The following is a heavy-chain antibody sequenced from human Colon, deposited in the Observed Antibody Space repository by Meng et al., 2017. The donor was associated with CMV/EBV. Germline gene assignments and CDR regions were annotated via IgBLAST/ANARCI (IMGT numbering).Heavy chain of an antibody. Sequence: GESLKISCAASGFTFSSYAMSWVRQAPGKGLEWVSAISGSGGSTYYADSVKGRFTISRDNSKNTLYLQMNSLRAEDTAVYYCVKRKTYSGSSGGFDPWGQGTLVTVSS. D-gene: IGHD1-26*01. J-gene: IGHJ5*02. CDR2: ISGSGGST. V-gene: IGHV3-23*01. CDR3: VKRKTYSGSSGGFDP. CDR1: GFTFSSYA.